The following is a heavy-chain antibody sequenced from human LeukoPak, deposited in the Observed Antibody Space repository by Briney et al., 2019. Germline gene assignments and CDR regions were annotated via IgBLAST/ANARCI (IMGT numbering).Heavy chain of an antibody. J-gene: IGHJ4*02. CDR2: IYSGGST. V-gene: IGHV3-53*05. CDR1: GFTVSSNY. D-gene: IGHD3-22*01. CDR3: AKEYYDSSGHFDY. Sequence: GGSLRLSCAASGFTVSSNYMSWVRQAPGKGLEWVSVIYSGGSTYYADSVKGRFTISRDNSKNTLYLQMNSLRAEDTAVYYCAKEYYDSSGHFDYWGQGTLVTVSS.